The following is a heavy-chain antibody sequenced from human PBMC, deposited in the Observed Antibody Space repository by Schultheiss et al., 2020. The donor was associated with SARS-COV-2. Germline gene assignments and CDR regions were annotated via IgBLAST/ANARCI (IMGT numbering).Heavy chain of an antibody. CDR3: AKGHTGGVAGTFDY. D-gene: IGHD6-19*01. V-gene: IGHV3-9*01. CDR1: GFTFSSNA. J-gene: IGHJ4*02. Sequence: GGSLRLSCAASGFTFSSNAMGWVRQAPGKGLEWVSGISWNSGSIGYADSVKGRFTISRDNAKNSLYLQMNSLRAEDTALYYCAKGHTGGVAGTFDYWGQGTLVTVSS. CDR2: ISWNSGSI.